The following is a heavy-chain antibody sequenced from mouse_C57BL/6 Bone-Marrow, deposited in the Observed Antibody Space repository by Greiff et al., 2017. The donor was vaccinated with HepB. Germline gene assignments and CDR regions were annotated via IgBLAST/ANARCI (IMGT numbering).Heavy chain of an antibody. CDR2: IYPRSGNT. V-gene: IGHV1-81*01. D-gene: IGHD1-1*01. CDR1: GYTFTSYG. CDR3: ARSLYYYGSTLFAY. Sequence: QVQLQQSGAELARPGASVKLSCKASGYTFTSYGISWVKQRTGQGLEWIGEIYPRSGNTYYNEKFKGKATLTADKSSSTAYMELRSLTSEDSAVYFCARSLYYYGSTLFAYWGQGTLGTVSA. J-gene: IGHJ3*01.